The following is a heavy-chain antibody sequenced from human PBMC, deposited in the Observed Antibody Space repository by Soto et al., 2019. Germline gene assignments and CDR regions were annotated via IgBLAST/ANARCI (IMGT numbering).Heavy chain of an antibody. Sequence: QVQLVESGGGVIQPGRSLRLSCAASGFTFSTYGMNWVRQAPGKGLEWVTVISHDGSNEYYADSVKGRVAISRDNSKNMLYLQMDSLSPVDTAVYYCVKGPAVRGLMVRVNVVMDVWGQGTTVTVSS. V-gene: IGHV3-30*18. D-gene: IGHD3-10*01. J-gene: IGHJ6*02. CDR3: VKGPAVRGLMVRVNVVMDV. CDR2: ISHDGSNE. CDR1: GFTFSTYG.